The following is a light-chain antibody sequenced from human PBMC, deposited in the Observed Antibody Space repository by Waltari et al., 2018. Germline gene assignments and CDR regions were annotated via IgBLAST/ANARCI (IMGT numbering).Light chain of an antibody. Sequence: EIALTPIPATLSLSPGETAPISCRATESGSTYLGLFQQKPGQAPRPLIFDTSNRAAAIPAMFSGSGEGTDFTLTISNLEPEDVEVYYCQQRSNWWWTFGEGTRVEVK. V-gene: IGKV3-11*01. CDR3: QQRSNWWWT. CDR1: ESGSTY. J-gene: IGKJ1*01. CDR2: DTS.